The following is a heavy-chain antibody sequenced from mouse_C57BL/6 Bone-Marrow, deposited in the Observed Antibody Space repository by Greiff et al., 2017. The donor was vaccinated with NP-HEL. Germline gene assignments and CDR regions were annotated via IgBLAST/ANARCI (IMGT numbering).Heavy chain of an antibody. CDR1: GYTFTSYW. D-gene: IGHD4-1*01. CDR3: ARLGTWDSAY. J-gene: IGHJ3*01. Sequence: QVQLQQPGAELVRPGSSVKLSCKASGYTFTSYWMHWVKQRPIQGLEWIGNIDPSDSETHYNQKFKDKATLTVDKSSSTAYMQLSSLTSEDSAVYYCARLGTWDSAYWGRGTLVTVSA. CDR2: IDPSDSET. V-gene: IGHV1-52*01.